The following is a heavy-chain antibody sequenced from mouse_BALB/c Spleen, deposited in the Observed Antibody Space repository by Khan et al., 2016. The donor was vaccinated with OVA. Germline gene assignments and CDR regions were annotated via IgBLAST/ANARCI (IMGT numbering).Heavy chain of an antibody. CDR3: ASDYWFAY. D-gene: IGHD2-13*01. J-gene: IGHJ3*01. V-gene: IGHV5-6-5*01. CDR1: GFTFSNYG. CDR2: ISSGDTT. Sequence: EVQLVESGGGLVKPGGSLKLSCAASGFTFSNYGVSWVRQTPEKRLEWVASISSGDTTYYPDSVKGRLTISRDNARNLLFLQMSSLRTEDTAMYYCASDYWFAYWGQGTLVTVSA.